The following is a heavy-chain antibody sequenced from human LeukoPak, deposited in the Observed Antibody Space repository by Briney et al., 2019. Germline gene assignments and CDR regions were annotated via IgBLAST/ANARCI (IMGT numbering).Heavy chain of an antibody. Sequence: PSETLSLTCTVSGGSISSGGYYWSWIRQHPGKGLEWIGYIYYSGSTYYNPSLKSRVTISVDTSKNQFSLKLSSVTAADTAVYYCARDTPSHCSGGSCYLEDHNWFDPWGQGTLVTVSS. J-gene: IGHJ5*02. CDR1: GGSISSGGYY. CDR3: ARDTPSHCSGGSCYLEDHNWFDP. V-gene: IGHV4-31*03. CDR2: IYYSGST. D-gene: IGHD2-15*01.